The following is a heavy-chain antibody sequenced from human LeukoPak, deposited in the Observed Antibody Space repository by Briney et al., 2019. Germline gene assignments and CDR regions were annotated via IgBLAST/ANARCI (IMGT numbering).Heavy chain of an antibody. CDR2: IFGSGGSP. CDR1: GFTFGSFA. Sequence: PGGSLRLFCEASGFTFGSFAMYWVRQAPGKGLEWIAGIFGSGGSPHYADSVKGRFTISRDNSKNTVYLQINSLRAEDTADYYCGKTTAGYSSGQKPAWPVDYWGQGTLVTVSS. V-gene: IGHV3-23*01. CDR3: GKTTAGYSSGQKPAWPVDY. D-gene: IGHD5-18*01. J-gene: IGHJ4*02.